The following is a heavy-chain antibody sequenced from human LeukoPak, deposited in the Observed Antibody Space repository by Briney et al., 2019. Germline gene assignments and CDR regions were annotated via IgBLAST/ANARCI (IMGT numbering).Heavy chain of an antibody. CDR2: INPNSGGT. CDR1: GYTFTGYY. V-gene: IGHV1-2*02. D-gene: IGHD2-2*01. Sequence: ASVKVSCKASGYTFTGYYMHWVRQAPGQGLEWMGWINPNSGGTNYAQKFQARVTMTRDTSISTAYMELSRLRSDDTAVYYCARAEDIVVVPAADNWFDPWGQGTLVTVSS. CDR3: ARAEDIVVVPAADNWFDP. J-gene: IGHJ5*02.